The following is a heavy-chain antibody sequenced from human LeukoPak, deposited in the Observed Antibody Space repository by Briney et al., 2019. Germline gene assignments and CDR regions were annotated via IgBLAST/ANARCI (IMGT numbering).Heavy chain of an antibody. Sequence: GASVKVSCKASGYTFTSYDINWVRQATGQGLEWMGWTNPNSGNTGYAQKFQGRVTITRNISISTAYMELSSLRSEDTAVYYCARAPHCSSTSCYFSDFDYWGQGTLVTVSS. V-gene: IGHV1-8*01. CDR3: ARAPHCSSTSCYFSDFDY. J-gene: IGHJ4*02. CDR2: TNPNSGNT. CDR1: GYTFTSYD. D-gene: IGHD2-2*01.